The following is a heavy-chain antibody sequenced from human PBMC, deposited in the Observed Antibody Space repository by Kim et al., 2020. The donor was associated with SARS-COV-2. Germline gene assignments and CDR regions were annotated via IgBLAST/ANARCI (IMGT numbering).Heavy chain of an antibody. V-gene: IGHV1-46*01. Sequence: ASVKASCKASGYTFTSYYMHWVRQAPGQGLEWMGIINPSGGSTSYAQKFQGRVTMTRDTSTSTVYMELSSLRSEDTAVYYCARVPGQWLVEGDGMDVWGQGTTVTVSS. J-gene: IGHJ6*02. CDR1: GYTFTSYY. CDR3: ARVPGQWLVEGDGMDV. D-gene: IGHD6-19*01. CDR2: INPSGGST.